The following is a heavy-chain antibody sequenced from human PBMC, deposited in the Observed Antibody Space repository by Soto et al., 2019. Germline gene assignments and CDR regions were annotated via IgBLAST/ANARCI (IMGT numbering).Heavy chain of an antibody. CDR1: GGSINSYY. Sequence: QVQLQESGPGLVKPSETLSLTCTVSGGSINSYYYSWFRQPPGKGLEWIGYIYYSGSTNYNPSLRSRGTISVDTSKNQFSLKRSSVTAADTAVYYCARGDLDTDAFDIWGQGTVVTVSS. D-gene: IGHD3-16*01. J-gene: IGHJ3*02. CDR3: ARGDLDTDAFDI. CDR2: IYYSGST. V-gene: IGHV4-59*01.